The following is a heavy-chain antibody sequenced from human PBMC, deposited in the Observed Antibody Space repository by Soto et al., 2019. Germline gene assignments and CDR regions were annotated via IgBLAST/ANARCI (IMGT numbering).Heavy chain of an antibody. J-gene: IGHJ4*02. CDR2: ISAYNGNT. Sequence: ASVKVSCKASGYAFTSYGISWVRQAPGQGLEWMGWISAYNGNTNYAQKLQGRVTMTTDTSTSTAYMELRSLRSDDTAVYYCARDEGEYYDILTGYYNGVFDYWGQGTLVTVSS. D-gene: IGHD3-9*01. V-gene: IGHV1-18*01. CDR1: GYAFTSYG. CDR3: ARDEGEYYDILTGYYNGVFDY.